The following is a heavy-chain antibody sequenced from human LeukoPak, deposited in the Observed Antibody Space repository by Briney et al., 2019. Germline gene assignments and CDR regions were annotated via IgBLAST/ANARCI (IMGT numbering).Heavy chain of an antibody. J-gene: IGHJ4*02. CDR1: GYTFTSYG. D-gene: IGHD3-3*01. Sequence: GASVKVSCKASGYTFTSYGISWVRQAPGQGLEWMGWISAYNGNTNYAQKLQSRVTMTTDTSTSTAYMELRSLRSDDTAVYYCARDGTIFGVAPRDYWGQGTLVTVSS. V-gene: IGHV1-18*01. CDR2: ISAYNGNT. CDR3: ARDGTIFGVAPRDY.